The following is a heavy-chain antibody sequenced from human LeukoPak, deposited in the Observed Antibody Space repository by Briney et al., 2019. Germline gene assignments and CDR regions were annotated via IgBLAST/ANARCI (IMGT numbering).Heavy chain of an antibody. D-gene: IGHD1-26*01. CDR2: ISGSGGST. V-gene: IGHV3-23*01. Sequence: GGSLRLSCAASGFTFSSYGMSWVRQAPGKGLEWVSAISGSGGSTYYADSVKGRFTISRDNSKNTLYLQMNSLRAEDTAVYYCARGPRLVGATDYWGQGTLVTVSS. J-gene: IGHJ4*02. CDR3: ARGPRLVGATDY. CDR1: GFTFSSYG.